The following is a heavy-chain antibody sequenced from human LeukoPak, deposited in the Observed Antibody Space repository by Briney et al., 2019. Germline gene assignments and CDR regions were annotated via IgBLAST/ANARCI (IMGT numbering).Heavy chain of an antibody. CDR3: ATSGGEMATIEGFDY. D-gene: IGHD5-24*01. CDR1: GYTFTSYD. J-gene: IGHJ4*02. CDR2: MNPNSGNT. Sequence: ASVKVSCKASGYTFTSYDINWVRQATGQGLEWMGWMNPNSGNTGYAQKFQGRVTMTRNTSISTAYMELSSLRSEDTAVYYCATSGGEMATIEGFDYWGQGTLVPVSS. V-gene: IGHV1-8*01.